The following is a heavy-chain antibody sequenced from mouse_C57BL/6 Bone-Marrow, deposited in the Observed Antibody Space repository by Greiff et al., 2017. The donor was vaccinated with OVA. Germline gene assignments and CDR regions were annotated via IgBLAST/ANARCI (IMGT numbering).Heavy chain of an antibody. V-gene: IGHV1-26*01. J-gene: IGHJ2*01. CDR1: GYTFTDYY. D-gene: IGHD2-5*01. Sequence: EVQLQQSGPELVKPGASVKISCKASGYTFTDYYMNWVKQSHGKSLEWIGDINPNNGGTSYNQKFKGKATLTVDKSSSTAYMELRSLTSEDSAVYYCARGRYSNYHYWGQGTTLTVSS. CDR3: ARGRYSNYHY. CDR2: INPNNGGT.